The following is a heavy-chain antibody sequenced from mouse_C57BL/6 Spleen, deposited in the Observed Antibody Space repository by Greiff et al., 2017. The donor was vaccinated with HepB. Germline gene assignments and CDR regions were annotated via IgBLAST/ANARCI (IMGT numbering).Heavy chain of an antibody. V-gene: IGHV1-15*01. CDR2: IDPETGGT. CDR3: TMITTGAMDY. Sequence: QVQLKESGAELVRPGASVTLSCKASGYTFTDYEMHWVKQTPVHGLEWIGAIDPETGGTAYNQKFKGKAILTADKSSSTAYMELRSLTSEDSAVYYCTMITTGAMDYWGQGTSVTVSS. J-gene: IGHJ4*01. D-gene: IGHD1-1*01. CDR1: GYTFTDYE.